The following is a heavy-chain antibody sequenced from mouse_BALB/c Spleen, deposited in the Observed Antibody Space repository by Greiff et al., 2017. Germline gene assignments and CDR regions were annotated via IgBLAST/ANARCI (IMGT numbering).Heavy chain of an antibody. CDR3: ARHGLRLQGYAMDY. Sequence: EVKLVESGGDLVKPGGSLKLSCAASGFTFSSYGMSWVRQTPDKRLEWVATISSGGSYTYYPDSVKGRFTISRDNAKNTLYLQMSSLKSEDTAMYYCARHGLRLQGYAMDYWGQGTSVTVSS. V-gene: IGHV5-6*02. CDR1: GFTFSSYG. CDR2: ISSGGSYT. J-gene: IGHJ4*01. D-gene: IGHD1-2*01.